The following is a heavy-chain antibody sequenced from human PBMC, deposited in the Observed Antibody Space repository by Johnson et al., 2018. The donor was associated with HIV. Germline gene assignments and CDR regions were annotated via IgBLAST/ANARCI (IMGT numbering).Heavy chain of an antibody. V-gene: IGHV3-30-3*01. J-gene: IGHJ3*02. CDR1: GFTFSSYA. D-gene: IGHD4-11*01. CDR3: AKDRHYTTFNAFDI. Sequence: QVQLVESGGGVVQPGRSLILSCAASGFTFSSYALHWVRQAPGKGLQWVAVISYDGSNKYYADSVKGRFTISRDNAKNSLYLQINSLRAEDTAVYYCAKDRHYTTFNAFDIWGQGTMVTVSS. CDR2: ISYDGSNK.